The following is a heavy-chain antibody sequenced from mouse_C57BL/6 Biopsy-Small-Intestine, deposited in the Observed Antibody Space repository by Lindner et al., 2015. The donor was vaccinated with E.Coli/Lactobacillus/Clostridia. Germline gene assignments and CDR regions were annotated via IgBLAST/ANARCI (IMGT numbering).Heavy chain of an antibody. CDR2: INPNSGGT. CDR3: ARRGKWDLHYYAMDV. V-gene: IGHV1-18*01. CDR1: GYTFTDYY. D-gene: IGHD1-3*01. J-gene: IGHJ4*01. Sequence: SVKVSCKASGYTFTDYYMHWVRQAPGQGLEWMGWINPNSGGTNFAQKFQGRVTMTRDTAISTAYMEVSRLRSDDTAVYYCARRGKWDLHYYAMDVWGQGTTVTVSS.